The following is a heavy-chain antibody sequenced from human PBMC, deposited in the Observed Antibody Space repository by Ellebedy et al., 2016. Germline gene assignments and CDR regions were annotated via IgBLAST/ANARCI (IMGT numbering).Heavy chain of an antibody. CDR3: ARGVGYYDFWSGYGYFDY. V-gene: IGHV1-18*01. Sequence: ASVKVSCKASGYTFTSYGISWVRQAPGQGLEWMGWISAYNGNTNYAQKLQGRVTMTTDTSTSTAYMELRSLRSDDTAVYYCARGVGYYDFWSGYGYFDYWGQGTLVTVSS. D-gene: IGHD3-3*01. CDR2: ISAYNGNT. J-gene: IGHJ4*02. CDR1: GYTFTSYG.